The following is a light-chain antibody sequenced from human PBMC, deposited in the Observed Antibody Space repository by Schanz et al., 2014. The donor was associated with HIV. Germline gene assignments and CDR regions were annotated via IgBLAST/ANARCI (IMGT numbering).Light chain of an antibody. J-gene: IGKJ1*01. V-gene: IGKV3-20*01. CDR1: QSVSSNS. CDR3: QQYNNWPRT. Sequence: EIVLTQSPGTLSLSPGERATLSCRASQSVSSNSLAWYQQKPGQAPRLLIYGASRRATGIPDRFSGSGSGTDFTLTISRLEPEDFAVYYCQQYNNWPRTFGQGTKVEF. CDR2: GAS.